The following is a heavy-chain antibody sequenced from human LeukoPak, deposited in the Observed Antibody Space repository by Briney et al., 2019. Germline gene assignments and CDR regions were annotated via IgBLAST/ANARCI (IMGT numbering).Heavy chain of an antibody. Sequence: GESLKISCKGSGYSINNYWIGWVRQMPGKGLEWMGIIYPADSDIRYSPSFQGQVTISRDNGKSSLYLQMNSLRAEDTALYYCATSYDMGWLIGYWGQGTLVTVSS. V-gene: IGHV5-51*01. CDR2: IYPADSDI. CDR1: GYSINNYW. CDR3: ATSYDMGWLIGY. J-gene: IGHJ4*02. D-gene: IGHD3/OR15-3a*01.